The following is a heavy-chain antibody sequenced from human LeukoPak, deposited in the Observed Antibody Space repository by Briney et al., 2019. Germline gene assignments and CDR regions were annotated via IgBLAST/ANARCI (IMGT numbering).Heavy chain of an antibody. CDR1: RFTFSSNA. CDR2: ISGSGGAT. D-gene: IGHD6-19*01. V-gene: IGHV3-23*01. Sequence: GGSLRLSCAASRFTFSSNAMSWVRQAPGKGLEWVSTISGSGGATYYAESVKGRFTISRDNSKNTLYLQMNSLRAEDTAVYYCAKARTSSGWYGDYWGQGTLVTVSS. CDR3: AKARTSSGWYGDY. J-gene: IGHJ4*02.